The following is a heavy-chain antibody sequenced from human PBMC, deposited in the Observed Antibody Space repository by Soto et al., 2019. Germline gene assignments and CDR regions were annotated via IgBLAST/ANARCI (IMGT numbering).Heavy chain of an antibody. CDR2: ISGSGGTT. CDR1: GFTFSSYA. CDR3: AKDATRTIFGVVITYAMDV. V-gene: IGHV3-23*01. Sequence: GGSLRLSCAASGFTFSSYAMNWVRQAPGKGLEWVSAISGSGGTTYYADSVRGRFTISRDNSKNTLYLQMNSLRAEDTAVYYYAKDATRTIFGVVITYAMDVWGQGTTVTVSS. J-gene: IGHJ6*02. D-gene: IGHD3-3*01.